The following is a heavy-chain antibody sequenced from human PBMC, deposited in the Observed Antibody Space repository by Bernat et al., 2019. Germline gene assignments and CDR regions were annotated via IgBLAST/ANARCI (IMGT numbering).Heavy chain of an antibody. CDR2: IYYSGST. CDR3: ARGSRLTKYYFDY. J-gene: IGHJ4*02. D-gene: IGHD4-11*01. V-gene: IGHV4-39*01. CDR1: GGSISSSSYY. Sequence: QLQLQESGPRLVKPSETLSLTCTVSGGSISSSSYYWGWVRQPPGKGLEWIGSIYYSGSTYYNPSHKSRITISVDTSKNQFSLKPSSVTAADTAVYYCARGSRLTKYYFDYWGQGTLVTVSS.